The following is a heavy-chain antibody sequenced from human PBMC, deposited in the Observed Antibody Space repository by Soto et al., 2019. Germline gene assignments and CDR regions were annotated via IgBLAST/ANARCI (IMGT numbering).Heavy chain of an antibody. J-gene: IGHJ6*02. V-gene: IGHV4-34*01. Sequence: PSETLSLTCAVYGGSFSGYYWSWIRQPPGKGLEWIGEINHSGSTNYNPSLKSRVTISVDTPKNQFSLKLSSVTAADTAVYYCARRRQVYYYYGMDVWGQGTTVTVSS. CDR1: GGSFSGYY. CDR3: ARRRQVYYYYGMDV. CDR2: INHSGST.